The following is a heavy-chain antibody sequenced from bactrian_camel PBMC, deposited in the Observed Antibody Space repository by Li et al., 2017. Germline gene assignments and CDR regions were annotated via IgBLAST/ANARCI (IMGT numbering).Heavy chain of an antibody. CDR3: AAEWEYCSGGSPITPY. CDR2: INIPEGRT. D-gene: IGHD2*01. CDR1: GDHLSIPY. V-gene: IGHV3S28*01. J-gene: IGHJ4*01. Sequence: GGGSVQPGGSLRLSCLYRGDHLSIPYWSWVRQAPGKEREGLARINIPEGRTYYADSVKGRFTISHDSAKNTLDLQMNSLKPEDTAMYYCAAEWEYCSGGSPITPYWGQGTQVTVS.